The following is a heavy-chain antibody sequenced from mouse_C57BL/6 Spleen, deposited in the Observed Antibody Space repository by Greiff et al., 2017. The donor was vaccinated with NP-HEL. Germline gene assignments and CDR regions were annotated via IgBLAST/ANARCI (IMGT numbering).Heavy chain of an antibody. CDR1: GYTFTSYW. CDR2: IHPNSGST. Sequence: QVQLKQPGAELVKPGASVKLSCKASGYTFTSYWMHWVKQRPGQGLEWIGMIHPNSGSTNYNEKFKSKATLTVDKSSSTAYMQLSSLTSEDSAVYYCARPREGYFDVWGTGTTVTVSS. V-gene: IGHV1-64*01. J-gene: IGHJ1*03. CDR3: ARPREGYFDV.